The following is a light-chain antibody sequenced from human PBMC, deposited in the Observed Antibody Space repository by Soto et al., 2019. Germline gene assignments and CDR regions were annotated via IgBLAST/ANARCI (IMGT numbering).Light chain of an antibody. V-gene: IGLV1-40*01. CDR1: SSNIGAGYD. CDR2: GNS. J-gene: IGLJ3*02. CDR3: QSYDSSLSGSWV. Sequence: QSVLTQPPSVSGAPGQRVTSSCTGSSSNIGAGYDVHWYQQLPGTAPKLLIYGNSNRPSGVPDRFSGSKSGTSASLAITGLQAEDEADYYCQSYDSSLSGSWVFGGGTKVTVL.